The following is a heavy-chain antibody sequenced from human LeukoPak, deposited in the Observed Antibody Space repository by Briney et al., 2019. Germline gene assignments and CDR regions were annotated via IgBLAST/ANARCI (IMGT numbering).Heavy chain of an antibody. D-gene: IGHD7-27*01. V-gene: IGHV3-15*01. CDR1: GFTFNNAY. CDR3: TTGNWGPY. Sequence: GGSLRLSCAASGFTFNNAYMSWVRQAPGKGLEWVGRIKSTSQGGTIDYAAPVKGRFTISRDGSKNTLYLQMNSLKTEDTAVYYCTTGNWGPYWGQGTLVTVSS. CDR2: IKSTSQGGTI. J-gene: IGHJ4*02.